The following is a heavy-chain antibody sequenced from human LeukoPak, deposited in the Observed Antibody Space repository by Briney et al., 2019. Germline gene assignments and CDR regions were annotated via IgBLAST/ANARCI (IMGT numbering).Heavy chain of an antibody. V-gene: IGHV3-30-3*01. J-gene: IGHJ4*02. CDR2: ISYDGSNK. CDR3: ASDAGEKGDY. Sequence: GGSLRLSCVASGFPFSSYWMTWVRQAPGKGLEWVAVISYDGSNKYYADSVKGRFTISRDNSKNTLYLQMNSLRAEDTAVYYCASDAGEKGDYWGQGTLVTVSS. D-gene: IGHD3-10*01. CDR1: GFPFSSYW.